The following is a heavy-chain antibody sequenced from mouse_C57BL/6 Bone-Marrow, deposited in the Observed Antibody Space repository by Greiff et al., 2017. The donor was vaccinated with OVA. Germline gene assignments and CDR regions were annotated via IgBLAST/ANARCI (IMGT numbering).Heavy chain of an antibody. J-gene: IGHJ4*01. Sequence: QVQLQQSGPELVKPGASVKISCKASGYAFSSYWMNWVKQRPGKGLEWIGRIYPGDGDTNYNGKFKGKATLTADKSSSTAYRQLSSLTSEDSAVYFCARCLYYYGSSYAMDYWGQGTSVTVSS. CDR3: ARCLYYYGSSYAMDY. D-gene: IGHD1-1*01. V-gene: IGHV1-82*01. CDR1: GYAFSSYW. CDR2: IYPGDGDT.